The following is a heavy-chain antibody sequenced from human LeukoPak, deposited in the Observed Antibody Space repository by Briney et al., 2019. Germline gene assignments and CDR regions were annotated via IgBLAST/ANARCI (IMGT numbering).Heavy chain of an antibody. CDR3: ARKGSGWYVFDY. D-gene: IGHD6-19*01. CDR1: GYTFNIYY. V-gene: IGHV1-46*02. CDR2: INPSGGST. Sequence: ASVNVSCKASGYTFNIYYIHWVRQAPGQGLEWMGIINPSGGSTIYTQKFQGRVTMTSDTSTSTVYMELSSLRSEDTAVYYCARKGSGWYVFDYWGQGTLVTVSS. J-gene: IGHJ4*02.